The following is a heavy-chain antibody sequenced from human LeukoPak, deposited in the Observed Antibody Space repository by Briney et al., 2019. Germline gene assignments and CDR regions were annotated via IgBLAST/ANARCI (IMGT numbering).Heavy chain of an antibody. CDR1: GFTFSSYS. V-gene: IGHV3-48*01. CDR3: ARVGISWNDAPQFDY. Sequence: PGGSLRLSCAASGFTFSSYSMNWVRQAPGKGLEWVSYISSSSTIHYADSVKGRFTISRDNAKNSLYLQMNSLRAEDTAVYYCARVGISWNDAPQFDYWGQGTLVTVSS. D-gene: IGHD1-1*01. J-gene: IGHJ4*02. CDR2: ISSSSTI.